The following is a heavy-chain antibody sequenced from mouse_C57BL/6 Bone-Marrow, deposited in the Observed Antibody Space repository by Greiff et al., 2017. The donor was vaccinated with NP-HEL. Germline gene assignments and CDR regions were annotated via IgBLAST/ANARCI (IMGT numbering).Heavy chain of an antibody. V-gene: IGHV1-55*01. CDR3: ARGQLRPYYFDY. Sequence: QVQLQQPGAELVKPGASVKMSCKASGYTFTSYWITWVKQRPGQGLEWIGDIYPGSGSTNYNEKLKSKATLTVDTSSSTAYMQLSSLTSEDSAVYYCARGQLRPYYFDYWGQGTTLTVSS. J-gene: IGHJ2*01. D-gene: IGHD3-2*02. CDR1: GYTFTSYW. CDR2: IYPGSGST.